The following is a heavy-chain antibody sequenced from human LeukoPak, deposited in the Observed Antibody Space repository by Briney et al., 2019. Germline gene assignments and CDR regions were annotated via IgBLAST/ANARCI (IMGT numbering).Heavy chain of an antibody. D-gene: IGHD6-6*01. CDR1: GFTFSSYG. Sequence: GRSLRLSCAASGFTFSSYGMHWVRQAPGKGLEWVAVISYDGSNKYYADSVKGRFTISRDNSKNTLYLQMNSLRAEDTAVYYCAEGRPIDVWGQGTTVTVSS. CDR3: AEGRPIDV. CDR2: ISYDGSNK. J-gene: IGHJ6*02. V-gene: IGHV3-30*18.